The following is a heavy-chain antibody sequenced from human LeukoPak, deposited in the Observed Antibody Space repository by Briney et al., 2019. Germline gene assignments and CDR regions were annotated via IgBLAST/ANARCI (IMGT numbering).Heavy chain of an antibody. J-gene: IGHJ6*03. D-gene: IGHD2-15*01. CDR3: ARGRRVAALPYYYYMDV. Sequence: SETLSLTCAVYGGSFSGYYWSWIRQPPGKGLEWIGEINHSGSTNYNPSLKSRVTISVDTSKNQFSLKLSSVTAADTAVYYCARGRRVAALPYYYYMDVWGKGTTVTVSS. CDR1: GGSFSGYY. V-gene: IGHV4-34*01. CDR2: INHSGST.